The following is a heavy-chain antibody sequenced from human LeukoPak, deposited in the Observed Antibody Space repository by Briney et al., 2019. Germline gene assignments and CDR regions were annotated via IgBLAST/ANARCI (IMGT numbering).Heavy chain of an antibody. V-gene: IGHV3-30*18. J-gene: IGHJ4*02. CDR3: AKDRGSGYYDY. D-gene: IGHD3-22*01. Sequence: PGRSLRLSCAASGFTFSSYGMHWVRQAPGKGLEWVAVISYDGSNKYYADSVKGRFTISRDNSKNTLYLQMNSLRAEDTAVYYCAKDRGSGYYDYWGQGTLVTVSS. CDR1: GFTFSSYG. CDR2: ISYDGSNK.